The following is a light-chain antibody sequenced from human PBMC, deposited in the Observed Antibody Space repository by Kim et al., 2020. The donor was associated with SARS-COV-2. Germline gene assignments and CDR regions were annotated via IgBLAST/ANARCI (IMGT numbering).Light chain of an antibody. J-gene: IGLJ1*01. CDR3: MIWHSSAYV. Sequence: LTCTLRSGINVNSYRLYWYQQKPGSPPQYLLGYQSDSDKQQGSGVPSRFSGSKDASANAGILLMSGLQSEDEADYYCMIWHSSAYVFGTGTKVTVL. V-gene: IGLV5-45*01. CDR2: YQSDSDK. CDR1: SGINVNSYR.